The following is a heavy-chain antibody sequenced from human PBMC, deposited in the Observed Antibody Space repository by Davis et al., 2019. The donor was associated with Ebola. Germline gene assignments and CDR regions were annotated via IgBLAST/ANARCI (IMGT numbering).Heavy chain of an antibody. CDR3: ARDGQLTLDY. V-gene: IGHV3-53*01. CDR2: IYSGGST. CDR1: GFTVSSNY. Sequence: GESLKISCAASGFTVSSNYMSWVRQAPGKGLEWVSVIYSGGSTYYADSVKGRFTISRDNSKNTLYLQMNSLRAEDTAVYYCARDGQLTLDYWGQGTLVTVSS. J-gene: IGHJ4*02. D-gene: IGHD4/OR15-4a*01.